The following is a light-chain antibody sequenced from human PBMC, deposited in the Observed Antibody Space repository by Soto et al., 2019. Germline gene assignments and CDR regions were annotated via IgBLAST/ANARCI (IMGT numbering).Light chain of an antibody. V-gene: IGKV1-12*01. CDR2: IAS. Sequence: DIQMTPSPSTLSASVVDRVTITCRASQDINSWLTWYQQKPGKAPKVLIYIASRLQPGVPSRFSGRGSGTDFSLTISNLQPEDFATYFCQQSKSFPLTFGGGTKVDIK. CDR3: QQSKSFPLT. CDR1: QDINSW. J-gene: IGKJ4*01.